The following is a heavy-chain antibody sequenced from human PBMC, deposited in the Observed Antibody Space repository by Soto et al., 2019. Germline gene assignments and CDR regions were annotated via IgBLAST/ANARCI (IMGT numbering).Heavy chain of an antibody. V-gene: IGHV3-30*18. Sequence: QVQLLESGGGEVQPGRSLRLSCAASGFSFSIYGMHWVRQAPGKGLEWVAVISNDGSNKYYADSVKGRFTFSRDNSKNTVYLQMDRLRGDGTGINYRAKPGGGSGDFDPRGQGTLVTVSS. D-gene: IGHD3-16*01. CDR2: ISNDGSNK. CDR1: GFSFSIYG. J-gene: IGHJ4*01. CDR3: AKPGGGSGDFDP.